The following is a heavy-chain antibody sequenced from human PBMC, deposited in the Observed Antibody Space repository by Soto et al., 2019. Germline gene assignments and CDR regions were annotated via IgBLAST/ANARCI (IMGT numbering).Heavy chain of an antibody. Sequence: QVQLVQSGAEVKKPGSSVKVSCKASGGTFSSYAISWVRQAPGQGLEWMGGSIPIFGTANYAQKFQGRVTRTADESTSTDDMELSSLRSEDTAVYYCARGGDYDFWSGYYEDYWGQGTLVTVSS. D-gene: IGHD3-3*01. CDR1: GGTFSSYA. CDR3: ARGGDYDFWSGYYEDY. CDR2: SIPIFGTA. V-gene: IGHV1-69*01. J-gene: IGHJ4*02.